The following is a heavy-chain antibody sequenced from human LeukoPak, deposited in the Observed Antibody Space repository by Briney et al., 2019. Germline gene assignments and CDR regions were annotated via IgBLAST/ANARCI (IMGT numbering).Heavy chain of an antibody. V-gene: IGHV3-11*01. CDR3: ARGHYGLDV. J-gene: IGHJ6*02. Sequence: GGSLRLSCPASGYTFSDYYMSWIRQAPGKGLDWVSYIGPSGSPIYYADSVKGRFTISRDNAKNSVFLQMNSLRAEDTAVYYCARGHYGLDVWGQGTTVTVSS. CDR1: GYTFSDYY. CDR2: IGPSGSPI.